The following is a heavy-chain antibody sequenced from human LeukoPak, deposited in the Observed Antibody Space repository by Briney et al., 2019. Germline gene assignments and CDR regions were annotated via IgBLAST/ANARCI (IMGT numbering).Heavy chain of an antibody. J-gene: IGHJ3*02. CDR2: FDPEDGET. V-gene: IGHV1-24*01. CDR1: GYTLTELS. D-gene: IGHD3-9*01. Sequence: ASVKVSCKVSGYTLTELSMHWVRQAPGKGLEGMGGFDPEDGETIYAQKFQGRVTMTEDTSTDTAYMDLSSLRSEDTAVYYCATRGYDILTGYFDDAFDIWGQGTMVTVSS. CDR3: ATRGYDILTGYFDDAFDI.